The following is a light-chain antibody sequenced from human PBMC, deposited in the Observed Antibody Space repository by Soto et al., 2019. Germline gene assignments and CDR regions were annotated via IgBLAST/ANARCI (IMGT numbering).Light chain of an antibody. Sequence: QSALTQPASVSGSPGQSITISCTGTSSDVGNYNLVSWYQQHPGTAPKLIIYEVIKRPSGVSNRFSGSRSGNTASLTISGLHAVDEADYFCCSSAGDSTYAVVFGGGTKVTVL. CDR3: CSSAGDSTYAVV. CDR1: SSDVGNYNL. V-gene: IGLV2-23*02. J-gene: IGLJ2*01. CDR2: EVI.